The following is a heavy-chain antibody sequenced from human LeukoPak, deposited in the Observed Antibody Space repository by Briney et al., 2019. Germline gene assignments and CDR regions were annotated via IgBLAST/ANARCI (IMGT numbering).Heavy chain of an antibody. CDR1: GGSISSSSYY. J-gene: IGHJ1*01. CDR3: ARVEAESSSWIVNAEYFQH. V-gene: IGHV4-39*07. D-gene: IGHD6-13*01. CDR2: INYSGST. Sequence: SETLSLTCTVSGGSISSSSYYWGWIRQPPGKGLEWIGSINYSGSTYYNPSLKSRVTISVDMSKNQFSLKLYSVTAADTAVYYCARVEAESSSWIVNAEYFQHWGQGTLVTVSS.